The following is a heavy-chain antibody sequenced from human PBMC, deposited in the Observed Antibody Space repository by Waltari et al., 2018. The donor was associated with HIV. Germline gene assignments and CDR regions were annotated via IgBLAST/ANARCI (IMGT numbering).Heavy chain of an antibody. J-gene: IGHJ6*02. CDR1: GYTFTSFG. Sequence: QVQLVQSGAEVKKPGASVKVSCKASGYTFTSFGIRWVRQATGQGLEWMGWISAYNGNTNYAQKLQGRVTMTTDTSTSTAYMELRSLRSDDTAVFYCARDNWNDYYYYGMDVWGQGTTVTVSS. D-gene: IGHD1-1*01. CDR3: ARDNWNDYYYYGMDV. V-gene: IGHV1-18*01. CDR2: ISAYNGNT.